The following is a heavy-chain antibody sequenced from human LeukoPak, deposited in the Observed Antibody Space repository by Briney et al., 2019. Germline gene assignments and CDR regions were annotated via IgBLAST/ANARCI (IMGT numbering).Heavy chain of an antibody. Sequence: PGGSLRLSGAASGFTFSKAWMSWVGQAPGKGLNWVGRIKSEADGGAIDYAAPVKGRFAISRDDSKHKVFLQMNGLKVEASAVYYCTTWSDAYRDHWGQGTLVTVSS. J-gene: IGHJ4*02. D-gene: IGHD2-15*01. CDR2: IKSEADGGAI. CDR1: GFTFSKAW. V-gene: IGHV3-15*01. CDR3: TTWSDAYRDH.